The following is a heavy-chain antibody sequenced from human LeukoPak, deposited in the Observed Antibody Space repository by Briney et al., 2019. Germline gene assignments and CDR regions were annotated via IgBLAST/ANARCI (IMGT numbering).Heavy chain of an antibody. V-gene: IGHV3-74*01. CDR1: GFTFSSYW. J-gene: IGHJ4*02. D-gene: IGHD6-6*01. Sequence: PGGSLRLSCAASGFTFSSYWMHWVRQAPGKGLVWVSRINMDGSTTSYADSVKGRFTISRDNAENTLYLQMNSLRAEDTAVYYCASASIAARRSPDYWGQGTLVTVSS. CDR2: INMDGSTT. CDR3: ASASIAARRSPDY.